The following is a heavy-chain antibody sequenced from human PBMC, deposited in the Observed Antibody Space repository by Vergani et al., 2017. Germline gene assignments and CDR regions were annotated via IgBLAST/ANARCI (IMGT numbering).Heavy chain of an antibody. V-gene: IGHV4-34*01. CDR1: GGSFSGYY. Sequence: QVQLQQWGAGLLKPSETLSLTCAVYGGSFSGYYWSWIRQPPGKGLEWIGEINHSGSTNYTPSLKSRVTISVDTSKNQFSLKLSSVTAADTAVYYCARVPHIPTVSEVWYFDLWGRGTLVTVSS. J-gene: IGHJ2*01. D-gene: IGHD4-17*01. CDR3: ARVPHIPTVSEVWYFDL. CDR2: INHSGST.